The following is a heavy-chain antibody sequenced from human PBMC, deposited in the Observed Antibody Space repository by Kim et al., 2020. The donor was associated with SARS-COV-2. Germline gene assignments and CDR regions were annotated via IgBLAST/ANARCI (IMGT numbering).Heavy chain of an antibody. Sequence: GGSLRLSCAASGFTFSNAWMSWVRQAPGKGLEWVGRIKSKTDGGTTDYAAPVKGRFTISRDDSKNTLYLQMNSLKTEDTAVYYCTTEADYYDSSGYFDYWGQGTLVIVSS. J-gene: IGHJ4*02. CDR1: GFTFSNAW. V-gene: IGHV3-15*01. D-gene: IGHD3-22*01. CDR2: IKSKTDGGTT. CDR3: TTEADYYDSSGYFDY.